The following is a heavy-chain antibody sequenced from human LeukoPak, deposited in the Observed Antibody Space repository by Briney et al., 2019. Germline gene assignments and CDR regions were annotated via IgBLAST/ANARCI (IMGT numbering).Heavy chain of an antibody. CDR1: GFTFSSYG. Sequence: GGSLRLSCAASGFTFSSYGMHWVRQAPGKGLEWVAFIRYDGSNKYYADSVKGRFTISSDNYKNTMYLQMNSMRAENTAVYYFAKVGGDYSNRNFDYWGQGTLVTVSS. J-gene: IGHJ4*02. V-gene: IGHV3-30*02. D-gene: IGHD4-11*01. CDR3: AKVGGDYSNRNFDY. CDR2: IRYDGSNK.